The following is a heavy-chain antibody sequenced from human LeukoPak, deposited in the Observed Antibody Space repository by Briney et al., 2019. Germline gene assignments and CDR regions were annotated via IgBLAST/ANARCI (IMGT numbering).Heavy chain of an antibody. V-gene: IGHV1-2*02. Sequence: ASVKVSCKASGYTFTGYYMHWVRQAPGQGLEWMGWINPNSGGTNYAQKFQGRVTMTRDTSISTVYMEVSRLRSDDTAVYYCAREDTAMGFDYWGQGTLVTVSS. J-gene: IGHJ4*02. CDR3: AREDTAMGFDY. D-gene: IGHD5-18*01. CDR2: INPNSGGT. CDR1: GYTFTGYY.